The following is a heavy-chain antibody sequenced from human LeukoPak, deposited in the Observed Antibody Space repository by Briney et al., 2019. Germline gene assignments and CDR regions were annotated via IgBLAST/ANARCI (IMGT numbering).Heavy chain of an antibody. CDR3: AKAVPYDSSGYYRRGGMDV. D-gene: IGHD3-22*01. J-gene: IGHJ6*02. Sequence: GGSLRLSCAASGFTFSSYAMSWVRQASGKGLEWVSAISGSGGSTYYADSVKGRFTISRDNSKNTLYLQMNSLRAEDTAVYYCAKAVPYDSSGYYRRGGMDVWGQGTTVTVSS. V-gene: IGHV3-23*01. CDR1: GFTFSSYA. CDR2: ISGSGGST.